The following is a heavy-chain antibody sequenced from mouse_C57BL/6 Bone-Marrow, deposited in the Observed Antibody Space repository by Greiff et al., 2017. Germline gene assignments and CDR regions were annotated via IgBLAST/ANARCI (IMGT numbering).Heavy chain of an antibody. V-gene: IGHV1-47*01. CDR3: ARRNYYGSSPWYFDV. D-gene: IGHD1-1*01. CDR1: GYTFTTYP. CDR2: FHPYNDDT. Sequence: QVQLQPSGAELVKPGASVKMSCKASGYTFTTYPIEWMKQNHGKSLEWIGNFHPYNDDTKYNEKFKGKATLTVEKSSSTVYLELSRLTSDDSAVYYCARRNYYGSSPWYFDVWGTGTTVTVSS. J-gene: IGHJ1*03.